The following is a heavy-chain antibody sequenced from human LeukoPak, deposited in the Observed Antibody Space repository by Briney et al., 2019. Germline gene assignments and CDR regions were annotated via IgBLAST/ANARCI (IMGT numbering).Heavy chain of an antibody. CDR3: ALDYYDSSGYPLLGY. CDR1: GYTFTGCY. V-gene: IGHV1-2*02. D-gene: IGHD3-22*01. Sequence: ASVKVSCKASGYTFTGCYMHWVRQAPGQGLEWMGCINPNTGGTNYAQKFQGRVTMTTDTSTSTAYMELRSLRSDDTAVYNCALDYYDSSGYPLLGYWGQGTLVTVAS. J-gene: IGHJ4*02. CDR2: INPNTGGT.